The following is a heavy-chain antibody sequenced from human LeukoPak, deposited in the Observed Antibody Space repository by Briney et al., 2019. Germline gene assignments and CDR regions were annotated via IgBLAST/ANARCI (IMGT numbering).Heavy chain of an antibody. CDR3: ARKNDAFDI. CDR2: IYYSGST. CDR1: GGSINSYY. Sequence: SETLSLTCTVSGGSINSYYWSWIRQPPGKELEWIGYIYYSGSTNYNPSLKSRVTISVDTSKNQFSLKLSSVTAADTAVYYCARKNDAFDIWGQGTMVTVPS. V-gene: IGHV4-59*01. J-gene: IGHJ3*02.